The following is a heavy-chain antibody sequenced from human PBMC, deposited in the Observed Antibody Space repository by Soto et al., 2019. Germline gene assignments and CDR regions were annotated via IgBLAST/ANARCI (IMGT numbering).Heavy chain of an antibody. CDR3: ARMQRLATITSPFDF. J-gene: IGHJ4*02. CDR1: ADSINSDKYY. CDR2: IYYHGNA. D-gene: IGHD6-19*01. V-gene: IGHV4-39*01. Sequence: QLQLQESGPGLVKPSETLSLTGSVSADSINSDKYYLVWIRQPPGKGLEWVGSIYYHGNAYYNPSLPTRVTISLDNSKRSFSLKLDTRPAADSPAYFCARMQRLATITSPFDFWDARALFTAAS.